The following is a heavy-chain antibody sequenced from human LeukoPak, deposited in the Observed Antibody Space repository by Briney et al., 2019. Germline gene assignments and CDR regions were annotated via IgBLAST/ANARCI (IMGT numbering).Heavy chain of an antibody. CDR1: GVSISSSNSY. J-gene: IGHJ4*02. CDR3: ARVGLRLGELSVY. Sequence: SETLSLTCTVSGVSISSSNSYWGWIRQPPGKGLEWIGSIYYSGNTYYNASLKSQVSISIDTSKNQFSLRLTSVTAADTAVYYCARVGLRLGELSVYWGQGTLVTVSS. V-gene: IGHV4-39*01. D-gene: IGHD3-16*02. CDR2: IYYSGNT.